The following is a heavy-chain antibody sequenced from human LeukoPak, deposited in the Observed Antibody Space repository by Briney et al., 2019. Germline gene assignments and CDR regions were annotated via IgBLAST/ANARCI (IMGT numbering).Heavy chain of an antibody. CDR3: AGDLSYDSMVY. J-gene: IGHJ4*02. V-gene: IGHV3-53*01. D-gene: IGHD3-22*01. CDR1: GFTVSSNY. Sequence: GGSLRLSCAASGFTVSSNYMSWVRQAPGKGLEWVSVIYSGGSTYYADSVKGRFTISRDNSKNTLYLQMNSLRAEDTAVYYCAGDLSYDSMVYWGQGTLVTVSS. CDR2: IYSGGST.